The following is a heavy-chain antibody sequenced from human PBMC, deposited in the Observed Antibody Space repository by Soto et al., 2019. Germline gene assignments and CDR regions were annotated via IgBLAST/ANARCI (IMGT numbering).Heavy chain of an antibody. V-gene: IGHV4-4*02. CDR2: IYQSGYT. Sequence: SETLSLTCDVSGGSIIIDMWWNWFRQPPGKGLEWIGDIYQSGYTNYNPSLKSRVTISVDKSNNQFSLKLNSVTAADTAVYYCASRDPYGDYAHAFDVWGQATMVTVSS. CDR3: ASRDPYGDYAHAFDV. CDR1: GGSIIIDMW. J-gene: IGHJ3*01. D-gene: IGHD4-17*01.